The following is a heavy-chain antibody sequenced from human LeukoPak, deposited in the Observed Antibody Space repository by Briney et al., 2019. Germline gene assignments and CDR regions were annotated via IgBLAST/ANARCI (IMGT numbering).Heavy chain of an antibody. CDR1: GFTFSRYA. J-gene: IGHJ4*02. CDR2: IWYDGSNK. D-gene: IGHD3-22*01. V-gene: IGHV3-30*19. Sequence: GGSLRLSCAASGFTFSRYAMHWVRQAPGKGLEWVAVIWYDGSNKYYADSVRGRLTISRDNSKNTLYLQMNSLRAEDTAVYYCARPYYYDSSGYYLDFWGQGTLVTVSS. CDR3: ARPYYYDSSGYYLDF.